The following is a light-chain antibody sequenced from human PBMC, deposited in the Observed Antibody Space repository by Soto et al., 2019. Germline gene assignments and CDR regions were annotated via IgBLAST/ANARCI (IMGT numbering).Light chain of an antibody. J-gene: IGKJ4*01. CDR3: QHYNHWPLA. CDR2: DAS. V-gene: IGKV3-15*01. Sequence: EIVMTQSPATLSVSPGERATLSCRASQSISSYLAWYQQKPGQAPRLLIYDASTMATGIPARFSGSGSGTEFTLTIRSLQSEDFAVYDCQHYNHWPLAFGGGTKVEIK. CDR1: QSISSY.